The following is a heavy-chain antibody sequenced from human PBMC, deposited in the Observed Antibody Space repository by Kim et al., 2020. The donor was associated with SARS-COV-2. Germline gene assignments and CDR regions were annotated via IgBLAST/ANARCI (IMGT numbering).Heavy chain of an antibody. V-gene: IGHV4-4*02. CDR1: GGSISSNNW. Sequence: SETLSLTCAVSGGSISSNNWWSWVRQPPGKGLEWIGEIYHSGSTNYNPSLKSRVTISVDKSKNQFSLKLSSVTAADTAVYYCARCHCSGGSCYYYYYGMDVWGQGTTVTVSS. CDR3: ARCHCSGGSCYYYYYGMDV. CDR2: IYHSGST. J-gene: IGHJ6*02. D-gene: IGHD2-15*01.